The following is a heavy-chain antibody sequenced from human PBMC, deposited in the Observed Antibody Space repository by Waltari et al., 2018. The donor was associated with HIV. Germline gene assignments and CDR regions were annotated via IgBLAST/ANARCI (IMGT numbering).Heavy chain of an antibody. Sequence: QVQLVESGGGVVRPGRSLRLPCAASGFIFRDFSMHWVRPAPGKGLEWVAIISHDGSKKSYADSVKGRFTISRDNSKNTLFLQMNSLTTEDTAVYYCARDSYDSGTYGLIDYWGQGTLVTVSS. V-gene: IGHV3-30*03. CDR2: ISHDGSKK. D-gene: IGHD3-10*01. J-gene: IGHJ4*02. CDR1: GFIFRDFS. CDR3: ARDSYDSGTYGLIDY.